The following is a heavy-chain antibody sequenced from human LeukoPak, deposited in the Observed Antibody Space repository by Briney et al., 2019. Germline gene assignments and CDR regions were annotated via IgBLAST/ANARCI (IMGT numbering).Heavy chain of an antibody. J-gene: IGHJ5*02. CDR2: ISSSSSYI. CDR3: ARHDSSYYYGSGTPPHWFDP. Sequence: GGSLRLSCAASGFTFSSYSMNWVRQAPGKGLEWVSSISSSSSYIYYADSVKGRFTISRDNAKNSLYLQMNSLRAEDTAVYYCARHDSSYYYGSGTPPHWFDPWGQGTLVTVSS. CDR1: GFTFSSYS. V-gene: IGHV3-21*01. D-gene: IGHD3-10*01.